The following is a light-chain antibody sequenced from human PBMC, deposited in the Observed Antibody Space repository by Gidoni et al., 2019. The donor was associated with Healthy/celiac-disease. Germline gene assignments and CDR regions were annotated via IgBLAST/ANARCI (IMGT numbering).Light chain of an antibody. J-gene: IGKJ2*01. V-gene: IGKV3-20*01. CDR3: QQYGSSPLYT. CDR1: QSVSSIY. CDR2: GAS. Sequence: ILLPPSPATLSLSPGERANLSCRASQSVSSIYLAWYQQKPGQAPRLLIYGASSRDTGIPDRCSGSGSGTDFTLNISRLEPEDCAVYYCQQYGSSPLYTFGQGTKLEIK.